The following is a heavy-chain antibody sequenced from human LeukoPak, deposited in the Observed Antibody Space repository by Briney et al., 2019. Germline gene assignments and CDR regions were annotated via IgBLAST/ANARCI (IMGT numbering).Heavy chain of an antibody. CDR3: AKLGATDSYGSDY. V-gene: IGHV3-23*01. CDR1: GFTFSSYD. Sequence: GRSLRLSCAASGFTFSSYDMSWVRQAPGKGLEWVSAISGSGGSTYYADSVKGRFTISRDNSKNTLYLQMNSLRAEDTAVYYCAKLGATDSYGSDYWGQGTLVTVSS. CDR2: ISGSGGST. J-gene: IGHJ4*02. D-gene: IGHD1-26*01.